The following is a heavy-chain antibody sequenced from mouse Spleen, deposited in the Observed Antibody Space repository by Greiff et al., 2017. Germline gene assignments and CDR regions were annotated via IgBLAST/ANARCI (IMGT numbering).Heavy chain of an antibody. D-gene: IGHD2-4*01. V-gene: IGHV5-17*01. J-gene: IGHJ4*01. CDR2: ISSGSSTI. Sequence: EVQLVESGGGLVKPGGSLKLSCAASGFTFSDYGMHWVRQAPEKGLEWVAYISSGSSTIYYADTVKGRFTISRDNAKNTLFLQMTSLRSEDTAMYYCARRIYYDYDFYAMDYWGQGTSVTVSS. CDR1: GFTFSDYG. CDR3: ARRIYYDYDFYAMDY.